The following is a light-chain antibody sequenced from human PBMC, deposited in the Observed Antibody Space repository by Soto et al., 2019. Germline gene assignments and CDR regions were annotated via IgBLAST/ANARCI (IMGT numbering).Light chain of an antibody. V-gene: IGLV1-47*01. CDR2: RNN. CDR3: AAWENSQSVLYV. J-gene: IGLJ1*01. Sequence: QSVLTQPPSASGTPGQRVTISCSGSSSNIGSNYVYWYQQLPGTAPKLLIYRNNQRPSGVPDRFSGSKSGTSASLAISGLRSEDEADYYCAAWENSQSVLYVFGTGTKVTVL. CDR1: SSNIGSNY.